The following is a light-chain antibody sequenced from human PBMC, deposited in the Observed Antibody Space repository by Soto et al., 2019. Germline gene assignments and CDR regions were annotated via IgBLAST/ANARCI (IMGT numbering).Light chain of an antibody. CDR3: QQYSSWPFT. CDR2: RAS. J-gene: IGKJ3*01. Sequence: EIVLTQSPATLSRFPGENATLSCGASQSVSNNLAWYHQKPCQAPMPHIYRASPRATGVPARFSGSGSGTEFTLTSSSLQSEDSSIYYCQQYSSWPFTFGPGTKVAIE. CDR1: QSVSNN. V-gene: IGKV3-15*01.